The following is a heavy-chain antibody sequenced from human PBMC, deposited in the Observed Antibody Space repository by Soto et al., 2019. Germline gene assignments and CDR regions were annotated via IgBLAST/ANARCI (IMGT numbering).Heavy chain of an antibody. Sequence: GGSLRLSCAVSGFIFSDHYMDWVRQAPGRGLEWVGRTRNKANSFTTEYAASVKGRFTISRDDSKSSLFLQMNSLKTEDTAVYYCARAKWRLQSQYYYGLDVWGQGTTVTVSS. V-gene: IGHV3-72*01. J-gene: IGHJ6*02. D-gene: IGHD1-26*01. CDR2: TRNKANSFTT. CDR1: GFIFSDHY. CDR3: ARAKWRLQSQYYYGLDV.